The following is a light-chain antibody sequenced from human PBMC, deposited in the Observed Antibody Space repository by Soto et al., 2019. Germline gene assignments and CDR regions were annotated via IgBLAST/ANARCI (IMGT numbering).Light chain of an antibody. CDR2: KVS. J-gene: IGKJ1*01. CDR3: MQGTHRPWT. V-gene: IGKV2-30*01. Sequence: DVVMTQSPLSLTVTLGQAASISCRSSQSPLYSDGNTYLNWFHQRPGQSPRRLIYKVSNRDSGVPERLSGSGSGTDFTLQISRVEAEDVGVYYCMQGTHRPWTFGHGTKVEIK. CDR1: QSPLYSDGNTY.